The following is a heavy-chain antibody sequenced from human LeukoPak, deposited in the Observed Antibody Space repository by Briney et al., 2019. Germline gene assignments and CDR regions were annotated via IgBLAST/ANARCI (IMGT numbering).Heavy chain of an antibody. Sequence: PGGSLRLSYAASGFTFDDYAMHWVRQAPGKGLEWVPGISWNSGSIGYADSVKGRFTISRDNAKNSLYLQMNSLRAEDTALYYCAKDNFSTRYDSSGYYLRYFDYWGQGTLVTVSS. CDR2: ISWNSGSI. D-gene: IGHD3-22*01. V-gene: IGHV3-9*01. CDR1: GFTFDDYA. J-gene: IGHJ4*02. CDR3: AKDNFSTRYDSSGYYLRYFDY.